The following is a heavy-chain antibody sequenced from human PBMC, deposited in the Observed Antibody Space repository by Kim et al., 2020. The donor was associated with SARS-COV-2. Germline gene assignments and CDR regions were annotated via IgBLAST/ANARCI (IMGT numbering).Heavy chain of an antibody. CDR2: IGTSVNNI. CDR1: GFTFSDYY. J-gene: IGHJ5*02. V-gene: IGHV3-11*01. CDR3: ARDDKPHHWFDP. Sequence: GGSLRLSCAASGFTFSDYYMSWIRQAPGKGLEWIAYIGTSVNNIFYADSVKGRFTMSRDNGKNLLYLQMNSLRAEDTAVYFCARDDKPHHWFDPWGQGTLVTVSS.